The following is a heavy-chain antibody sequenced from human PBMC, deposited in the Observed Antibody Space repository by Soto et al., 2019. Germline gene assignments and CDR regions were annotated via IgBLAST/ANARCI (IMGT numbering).Heavy chain of an antibody. Sequence: QVQLVESGGXXXXXGXSLRLSCAASGFTFSDYYMSWIRQAPGKGLEWVSYISSSGSTIYYADSVKGRFTISRDNAKNSLYLQMNSLRAEDTAVYYCARDSHINYGDGEFDYWGQGTLVTVSS. CDR1: GFTFSDYY. D-gene: IGHD4-17*01. CDR3: ARDSHINYGDGEFDY. V-gene: IGHV3-11*01. J-gene: IGHJ4*02. CDR2: ISSSGSTI.